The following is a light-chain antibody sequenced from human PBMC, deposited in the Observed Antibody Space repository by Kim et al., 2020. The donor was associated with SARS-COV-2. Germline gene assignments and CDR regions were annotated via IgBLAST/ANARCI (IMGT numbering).Light chain of an antibody. J-gene: IGKJ2*02. V-gene: IGKV3-20*01. CDR3: QHYGNSLCT. CDR1: QSVSNS. CDR2: GAS. Sequence: EIVLTQSPGTLSLSPGERATLSCRASQSVSNSLAWYQQKPGQAPILLIYGASSRVTAIPDRFSGSGSGTDCSLTISRLEPEDFAVYFCQHYGNSLCTFGQGTRLEI.